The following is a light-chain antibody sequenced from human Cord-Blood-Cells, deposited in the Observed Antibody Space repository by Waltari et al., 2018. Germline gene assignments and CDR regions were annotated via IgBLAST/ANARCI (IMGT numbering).Light chain of an antibody. CDR2: DAS. J-gene: IGKJ4*01. V-gene: IGKV3-11*01. CDR1: QSVSSY. CDR3: QQRSNWPPLT. Sequence: EIVLTQSPATLSLSPGERATLSCRASQSVSSYLAWYQQRPGQDPRLLIYDASNGATGIPARFSGSGSGTDFTLTISSLEPEDFAVYYCQQRSNWPPLTFGGGTKVEIK.